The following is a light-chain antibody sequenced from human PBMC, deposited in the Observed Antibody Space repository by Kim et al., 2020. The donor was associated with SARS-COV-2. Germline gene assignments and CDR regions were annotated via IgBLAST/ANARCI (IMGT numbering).Light chain of an antibody. CDR2: DAS. Sequence: DIQMTQSPSSLSASVGDRVTITCQASQDISNYFNWYQQKPGKAPKLLIYDASNLETGVPSRFSGSGSGTDFTFTISSLQPEDIATYYCQQYDNLPRTFGQGTKLEI. V-gene: IGKV1-33*01. J-gene: IGKJ2*01. CDR3: QQYDNLPRT. CDR1: QDISNY.